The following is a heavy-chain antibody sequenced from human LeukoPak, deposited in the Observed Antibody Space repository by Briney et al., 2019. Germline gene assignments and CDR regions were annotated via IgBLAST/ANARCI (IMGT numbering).Heavy chain of an antibody. Sequence: TGGSLRLSCAASGFSFSSHGIHWVRQAPGKGLEWVSLIWYDGSNKYYADSVKGRFTISRDDSKNTVYLQMNSLRVEDTSVYYCARDGEYCSAGCTSHSYAYGLDVWGQGTTVTVSS. V-gene: IGHV3-33*08. J-gene: IGHJ6*02. CDR1: GFSFSSHG. CDR2: IWYDGSNK. D-gene: IGHD2-15*01. CDR3: ARDGEYCSAGCTSHSYAYGLDV.